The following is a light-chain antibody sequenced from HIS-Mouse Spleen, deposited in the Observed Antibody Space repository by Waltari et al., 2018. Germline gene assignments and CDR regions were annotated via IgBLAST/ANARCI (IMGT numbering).Light chain of an antibody. V-gene: IGKV2-28*01. J-gene: IGKJ2*01. Sequence: DIVMTQSPLSLPVTPGEPASISCRSSQSLLHSNGYNYLDWYLQKPGQSPQLLIYLGSNQAYGVPDRFSGSGSGTDFTLKISRVEAEDVGVYYCMQALQTPWTFGQGTKLEIK. CDR2: LGS. CDR3: MQALQTPWT. CDR1: QSLLHSNGYNY.